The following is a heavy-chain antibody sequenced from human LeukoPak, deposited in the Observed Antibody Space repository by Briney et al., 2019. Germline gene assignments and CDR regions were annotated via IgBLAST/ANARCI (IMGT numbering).Heavy chain of an antibody. Sequence: SVKFSCKASGYTFSGYYLHWVRQAPGQGLEWMGWISAYNGNTNYAQKLQGRVTMTTDTSTSTAYMELRSLRSDDTAVYYCARTRRDGYNYEVDYFDYWGQGTLVTVSS. V-gene: IGHV1-18*04. J-gene: IGHJ4*02. CDR2: ISAYNGNT. D-gene: IGHD5-24*01. CDR3: ARTRRDGYNYEVDYFDY. CDR1: GYTFSGYY.